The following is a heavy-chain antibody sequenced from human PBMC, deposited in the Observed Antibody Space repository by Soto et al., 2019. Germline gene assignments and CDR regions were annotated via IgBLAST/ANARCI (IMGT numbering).Heavy chain of an antibody. D-gene: IGHD1-1*01. CDR2: ISYDGSNK. J-gene: IGHJ5*02. Sequence: WWSLRLSCSASVFTFSSYGMHWFRQAPGKGLEWVAVISYDGSNKYYADSVKGRFTISRDNSKNTLYLQMNSLRAEDTAVYYCAKDYWNDENWFDPWGQGTLVTVSS. CDR1: VFTFSSYG. V-gene: IGHV3-30*18. CDR3: AKDYWNDENWFDP.